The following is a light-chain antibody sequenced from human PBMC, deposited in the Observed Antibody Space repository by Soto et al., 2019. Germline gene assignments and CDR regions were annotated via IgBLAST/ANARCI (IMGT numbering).Light chain of an antibody. CDR3: QQYKNWPL. Sequence: DIQLTQSPSTLSASVGDRVTLTCRAAQSLNSRLAWYQHRPGKAPRLLIYDASTLESGVPSRFSGSGSGTEFTLTISSLQSEDFAVYYCQQYKNWPLFGQGTRLEI. V-gene: IGKV1-5*01. CDR2: DAS. CDR1: QSLNSR. J-gene: IGKJ5*01.